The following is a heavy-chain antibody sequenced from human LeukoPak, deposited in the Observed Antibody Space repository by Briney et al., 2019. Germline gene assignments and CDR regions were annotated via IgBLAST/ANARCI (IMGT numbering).Heavy chain of an antibody. CDR3: ARGKEHGSGSYYWFDP. CDR2: IIPIFGTA. Sequence: GASVKVSCKASGYTFTSYYMHWVRQAPGQGLEWMGGIIPIFGTANYAQKFQGRVTITADESTSTAYMELSSLRSEDTAVYYCARGKEHGSGSYYWFDPWGQGTLATASS. D-gene: IGHD3-10*01. CDR1: GYTFTSYY. V-gene: IGHV1-69*13. J-gene: IGHJ5*02.